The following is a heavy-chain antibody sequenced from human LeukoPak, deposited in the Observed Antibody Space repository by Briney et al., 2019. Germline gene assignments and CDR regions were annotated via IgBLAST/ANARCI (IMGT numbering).Heavy chain of an antibody. V-gene: IGHV4-4*02. CDR1: GGSISSSYW. CDR2: INHSGST. D-gene: IGHD3-16*02. CDR3: ARGRGSIMITFGGVIVKRRHNWFDP. J-gene: IGHJ5*02. Sequence: SETLSLTCAVSGGSISSSYWWTWVRQSPGKGLEWIGEINHSGSTNYNPSLKSRVTISVDTSKNQFSLKLSSVTAADTAVYYCARGRGSIMITFGGVIVKRRHNWFDPWGQGTLVTVSS.